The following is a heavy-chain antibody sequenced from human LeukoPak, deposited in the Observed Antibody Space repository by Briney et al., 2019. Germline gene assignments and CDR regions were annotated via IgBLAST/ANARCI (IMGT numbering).Heavy chain of an antibody. CDR2: INPSGGST. V-gene: IGHV1-46*01. Sequence: GASVKVSCKASGYTFTSYYMHWVRQAPGQGLEWMGIINPSGGSTSYAQKFQGRVTMTRDTSTSTVYMELSSLRSEDTAVYYCARVGSDPYGSGNLHNWFDPWGQGTLVTVSS. CDR3: ARVGSDPYGSGNLHNWFDP. D-gene: IGHD3-10*01. J-gene: IGHJ5*02. CDR1: GYTFTSYY.